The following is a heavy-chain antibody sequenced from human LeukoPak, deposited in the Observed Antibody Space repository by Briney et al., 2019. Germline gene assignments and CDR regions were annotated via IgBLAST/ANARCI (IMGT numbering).Heavy chain of an antibody. D-gene: IGHD1-1*01. J-gene: IGHJ4*02. Sequence: GGSLRLSCAASGFNFNHAWMTWVRQAPGKGLEWVGRIKSKNDGGTTDFAAPVKGRFTISRDDSKRMMFLEMNGLKTEDTAVYYCVGRPWNFDYWGQGALVTVSS. V-gene: IGHV3-15*05. CDR3: VGRPWNFDY. CDR1: GFNFNHAW. CDR2: IKSKNDGGTT.